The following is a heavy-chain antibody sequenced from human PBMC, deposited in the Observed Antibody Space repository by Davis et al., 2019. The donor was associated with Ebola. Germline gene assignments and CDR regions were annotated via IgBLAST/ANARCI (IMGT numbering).Heavy chain of an antibody. J-gene: IGHJ4*02. D-gene: IGHD2-2*01. CDR3: ARGEYCSSTSCYAAFDH. Sequence: GESLKISCAASGFTVSSNYMSWVRQAPGKGLEWVSVIYSGGSTYYADSVKGRFTISRDNSENTLYLQMNSLRAEDTAVYYCARGEYCSSTSCYAAFDHWGQGTLVTVSS. V-gene: IGHV3-66*01. CDR2: IYSGGST. CDR1: GFTVSSNY.